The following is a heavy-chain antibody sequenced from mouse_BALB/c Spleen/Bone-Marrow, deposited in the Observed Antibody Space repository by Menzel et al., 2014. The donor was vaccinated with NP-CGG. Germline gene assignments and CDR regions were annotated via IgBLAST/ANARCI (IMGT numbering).Heavy chain of an antibody. Sequence: VQLQPSGAELAKPGASVTMSCKASGYTFTNYWMYWVNQRPVQGLEWIGYIKVSTGYTEYNQKFKDKATLTADKSSSTAYMQLSSLTSEDSAVYYCARDYYYAMDYWGQGTSVTVSS. J-gene: IGHJ4*01. CDR2: IKVSTGYT. CDR1: GYTFTNYW. D-gene: IGHD2-4*01. V-gene: IGHV1-7*01. CDR3: ARDYYYAMDY.